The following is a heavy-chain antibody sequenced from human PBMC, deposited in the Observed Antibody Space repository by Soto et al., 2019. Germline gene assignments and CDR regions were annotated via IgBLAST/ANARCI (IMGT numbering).Heavy chain of an antibody. D-gene: IGHD3-22*01. J-gene: IGHJ6*02. CDR3: ARAVYYYDSSGYYVGSYYVMDV. Sequence: QVQLQESGPGLVKPSETLSLTCTVSGGSISSYYWSWIRQPPGKGLEWIGYIYYSGSTNYNPSLKSRVTISVGTSKNQFPLKLSSVTAADTAVYYCARAVYYYDSSGYYVGSYYVMDVWGQGTTVTVSS. V-gene: IGHV4-59*01. CDR1: GGSISSYY. CDR2: IYYSGST.